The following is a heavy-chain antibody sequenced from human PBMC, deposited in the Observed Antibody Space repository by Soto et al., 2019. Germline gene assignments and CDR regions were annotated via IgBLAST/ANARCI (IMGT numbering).Heavy chain of an antibody. CDR2: ISGSGTNT. D-gene: IGHD1-1*01. J-gene: IGHJ4*02. V-gene: IGHV3-23*01. CDR3: AKEKPTTTCFDS. Sequence: PGGSLRLSCVASGFSFSSYPMTWVRQAPGKGLEWVSVISGSGTNTYYAESVKGRFTISRDSSQNTLYPQMNSLRAEDTAVYYCAKEKPTTTCFDSWGQGTLVTVSS. CDR1: GFSFSSYP.